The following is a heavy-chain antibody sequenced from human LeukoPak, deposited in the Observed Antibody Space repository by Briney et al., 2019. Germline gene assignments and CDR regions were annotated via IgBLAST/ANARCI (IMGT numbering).Heavy chain of an antibody. D-gene: IGHD3-3*01. CDR2: ISSSSSYI. CDR1: GFTFSSYS. CDR3: ARGISSITIFGVVPPDHP. V-gene: IGHV3-21*01. J-gene: IGHJ5*02. Sequence: PGGSLRLSCAASGFTFSSYSMNWVRQAPGKGLEWVSSISSSSSYIYYADSVKGRFTISRDNAKNSLYLQMNSLRAEDTAVYYCARGISSITIFGVVPPDHPWGQGTLVTVSS.